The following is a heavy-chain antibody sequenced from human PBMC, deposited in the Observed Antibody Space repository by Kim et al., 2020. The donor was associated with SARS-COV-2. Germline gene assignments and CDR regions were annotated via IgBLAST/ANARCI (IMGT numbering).Heavy chain of an antibody. V-gene: IGHV3-11*01. CDR3: ASGTAAVRKKMYYYYYGMDV. Sequence: GGSLRLSCAASGFTFSDYYMSWIRQAPGKGLEWVSYISSSGSTIYYADSVKGRFTISRDNAKNSLYLQMNSLRAEDTAVYYCASGTAAVRKKMYYYYYGMDVWGQGTTVTVSS. CDR2: ISSSGSTI. CDR1: GFTFSDYY. J-gene: IGHJ6*02. D-gene: IGHD6-13*01.